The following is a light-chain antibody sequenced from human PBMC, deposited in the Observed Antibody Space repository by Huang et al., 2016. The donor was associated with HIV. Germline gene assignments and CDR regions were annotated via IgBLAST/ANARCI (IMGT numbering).Light chain of an antibody. CDR1: QSVGRN. CDR2: DAS. V-gene: IGKV3-11*01. J-gene: IGKJ5*01. Sequence: ETVLTQSPGTLSLSPGERATLSCRASQSVGRNVGWYQQKAGQTPRLVIYDASTRATGIPARFSGSGSGTDVTLTISSLEPEDVAVYYCQQRDSFGQGTRLDIK. CDR3: QQRDS.